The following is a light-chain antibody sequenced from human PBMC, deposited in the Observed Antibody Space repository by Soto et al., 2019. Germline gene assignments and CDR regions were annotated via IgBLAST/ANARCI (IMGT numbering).Light chain of an antibody. V-gene: IGKV3-20*01. CDR2: AAS. CDR3: KQQGT. Sequence: EIVLTQFPGTLSLSPGERATLSCRPSQRLSCSYLVWYQQKPGQAPRLLIYAASRRATGIPDRFSGSGSATEYTLTISRLELEDSAVYYCKQQGTFGQGNNL. J-gene: IGKJ2*01. CDR1: QRLSCSY.